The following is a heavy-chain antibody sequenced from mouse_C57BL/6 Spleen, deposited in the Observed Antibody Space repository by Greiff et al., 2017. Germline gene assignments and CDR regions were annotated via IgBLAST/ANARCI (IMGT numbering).Heavy chain of an antibody. V-gene: IGHV3-6*01. Sequence: EVKLVESGPGLVKPSQSLSLTCSVTGYSITSGYYWNWIRQFPGNKLEWMGYISYDGSNNYNPSLKNRISITRDTSKNQFFLKLNSVTTEDTATYYCARGEGYYYAMDYWGQGTSVTVSS. CDR3: ARGEGYYYAMDY. CDR1: GYSITSGYY. J-gene: IGHJ4*01. CDR2: ISYDGSN.